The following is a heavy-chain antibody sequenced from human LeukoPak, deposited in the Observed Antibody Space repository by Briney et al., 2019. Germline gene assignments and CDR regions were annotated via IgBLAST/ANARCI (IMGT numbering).Heavy chain of an antibody. J-gene: IGHJ4*02. D-gene: IGHD2-21*01. Sequence: VASVKVSCTTSGYTFSSYGISWLRQAPGQGLEWMGWISGYNGNTNYLQKFKGRVTMTTDTSTSTLHLEVRSLRSDDTAVYYCARDNGHKSVDYWGQGTLVTVSS. CDR1: GYTFSSYG. V-gene: IGHV1-18*01. CDR2: ISGYNGNT. CDR3: ARDNGHKSVDY.